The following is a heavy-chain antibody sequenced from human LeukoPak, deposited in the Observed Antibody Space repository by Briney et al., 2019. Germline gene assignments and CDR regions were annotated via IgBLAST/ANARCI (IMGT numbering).Heavy chain of an antibody. CDR2: IYPGDSDT. Sequence: GESLKISCKDSPYYFINFWIGWVRQMPGKGLEWMGIIYPGDSDTRYSPSFQGQVTISADKSISTAYLQWSSLKASDTAMYYCARVPDTVRASRFSSHNWFDPWGQGTLVTVSS. CDR1: PYYFINFW. J-gene: IGHJ5*02. V-gene: IGHV5-51*01. CDR3: ARVPDTVRASRFSSHNWFDP. D-gene: IGHD2-2*01.